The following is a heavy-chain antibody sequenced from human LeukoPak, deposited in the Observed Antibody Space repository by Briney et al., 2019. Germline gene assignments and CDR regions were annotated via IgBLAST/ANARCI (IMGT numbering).Heavy chain of an antibody. CDR3: ARSRHDSSGYYADAFDI. Sequence: SETLSLTCTVSGGSISSGSYYWSWIRQPAGKGLEWMGRIYTSGSTNYNPSLKSRVTISVDTSKNQFSLKLSSVTAADTAVYYCARSRHDSSGYYADAFDIWGQGTMVTVSS. V-gene: IGHV4-61*02. CDR2: IYTSGST. D-gene: IGHD3-22*01. J-gene: IGHJ3*02. CDR1: GGSISSGSYY.